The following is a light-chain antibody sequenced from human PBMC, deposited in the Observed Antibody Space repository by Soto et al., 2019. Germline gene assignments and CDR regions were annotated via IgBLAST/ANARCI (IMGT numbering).Light chain of an antibody. V-gene: IGKV1-39*01. CDR1: QSISSY. CDR3: QQSYSTPPT. J-gene: IGKJ1*01. Sequence: DIQMTQSASSLSASVGDRVTITCRASQSISSYLNWYQQKPGKAPKLLIYAASSLQSGVPSRFSGSGYGTDFNLTISSLQPEDFATYYCQQSYSTPPTFGQGTKVDIK. CDR2: AAS.